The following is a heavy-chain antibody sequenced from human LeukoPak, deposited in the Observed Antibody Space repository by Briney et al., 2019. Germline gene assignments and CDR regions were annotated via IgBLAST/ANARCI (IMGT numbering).Heavy chain of an antibody. CDR1: GYSISSGYY. D-gene: IGHD3-16*01. V-gene: IGHV4-38-2*02. J-gene: IGHJ4*02. CDR2: IYHSGST. CDR3: ARFGGGATKDDRLDY. Sequence: SETLSLTCTVSGYSISSGYYWGWIRQPPGKGLEWIGSIYHSGSTYYNPSLKSRLTISADTSKNQFSLRLSSVTAEDTAVYYCARFGGGATKDDRLDYWGQGTLVTVSS.